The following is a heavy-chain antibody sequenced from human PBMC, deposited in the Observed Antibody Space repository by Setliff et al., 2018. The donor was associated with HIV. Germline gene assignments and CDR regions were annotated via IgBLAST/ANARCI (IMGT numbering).Heavy chain of an antibody. D-gene: IGHD2-21*01. CDR3: ARLSHRVYYYGMDV. CDR1: GFTFGDYA. V-gene: IGHV3-49*04. CDR2: IRSKAYGGTT. J-gene: IGHJ6*02. Sequence: PGGSLRLSCTASGFTFGDYAMSWVRQAPGKGLEWVGFIRSKAYGGTTEYAASVKDRFTVSRDDSKSIAYLQINSLKTEDTAMYYCARLSHRVYYYGMDVWGQGTTVTVSS.